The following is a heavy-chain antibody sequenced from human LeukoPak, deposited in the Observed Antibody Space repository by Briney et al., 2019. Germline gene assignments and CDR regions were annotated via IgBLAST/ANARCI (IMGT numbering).Heavy chain of an antibody. J-gene: IGHJ3*02. CDR1: GFTFSSYA. CDR3: AKDRRCSSTTCYDAFGI. CDR2: ISGSSGST. V-gene: IGHV3-23*01. D-gene: IGHD2-2*01. Sequence: GGSLRLSCAASGFTFSSYAMSWVRQAPGKGLEWVSGISGSSGSTYYADSVKGRFTISRDNSKNTLYLLKDSVRAEDTAVYYCAKDRRCSSTTCYDAFGIWGQGTMVTVSS.